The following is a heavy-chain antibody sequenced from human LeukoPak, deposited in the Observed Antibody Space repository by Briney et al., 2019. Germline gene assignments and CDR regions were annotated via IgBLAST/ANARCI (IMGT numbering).Heavy chain of an antibody. V-gene: IGHV3-23*01. CDR2: ISGSGGNT. CDR3: ARARGYSYGFWWFDP. CDR1: GFTFSSYA. Sequence: GGSLRLSCAASGFTFSSYAMNWVRQAPGKGLEWVSAISGSGGNTYYADSVKGRFTISRDNSKNTLYLQMNSLRAEDTAVYYCARARGYSYGFWWFDPWGQGTLVTVSS. J-gene: IGHJ5*02. D-gene: IGHD5-18*01.